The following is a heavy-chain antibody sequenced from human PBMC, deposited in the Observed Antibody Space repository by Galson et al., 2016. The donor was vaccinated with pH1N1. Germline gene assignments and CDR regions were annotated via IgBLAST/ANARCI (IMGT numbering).Heavy chain of an antibody. CDR2: INPYSGDT. Sequence: SVKVSCKASGYTFTFTGYFIHWVRQAPGQGLEFEWMGRINPYSGDTDFAQNFQGRFTMTRDTSIGTAYMEVSRLTSDDTAIYYCARDVAPPGHYAMDVWGQGTTVTVSS. CDR1: GYTFTFTGYF. CDR3: ARDVAPPGHYAMDV. J-gene: IGHJ6*02. V-gene: IGHV1-2*06.